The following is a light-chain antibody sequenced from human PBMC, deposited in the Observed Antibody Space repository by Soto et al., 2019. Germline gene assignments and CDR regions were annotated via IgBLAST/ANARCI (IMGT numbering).Light chain of an antibody. CDR1: SSDVGGYNY. CDR3: SSYTSSSTLV. Sequence: QSALTQPASVSGSPGQSITISCTGISSDVGGYNYVSWYQQHPGKAPKLMIYDVSNRPSGVSNRFSGSKSGNTASLTISGLQAEDDADYYCSSYTSSSTLVFGGGTKVTVL. J-gene: IGLJ2*01. V-gene: IGLV2-14*01. CDR2: DVS.